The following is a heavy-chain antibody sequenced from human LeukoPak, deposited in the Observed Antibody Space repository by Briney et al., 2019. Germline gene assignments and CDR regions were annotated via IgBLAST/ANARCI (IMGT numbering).Heavy chain of an antibody. V-gene: IGHV1-18*01. CDR1: GYTFTNYC. CDR3: ARLNYYDSSGYLFDY. D-gene: IGHD3-22*01. J-gene: IGHJ4*02. Sequence: ASVTVSYKASGYTFTNYCMSWVRQAPGQGLEWMGWISAYNGNTNYAQKLQGRVTMTTDTSTSTAYIELRSLISDDTAVYYCARLNYYDSSGYLFDYWGQGTLVTVSS. CDR2: ISAYNGNT.